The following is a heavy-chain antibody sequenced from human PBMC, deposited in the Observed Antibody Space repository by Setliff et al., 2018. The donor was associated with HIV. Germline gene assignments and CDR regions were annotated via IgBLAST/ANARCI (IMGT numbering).Heavy chain of an antibody. Sequence: GGSLRLSCAASGFTLSSYIMNWVRQAPGKGLEWVSSISSSSTYIYYADSVTGRFIISRDNAKNSLYLQMNSLRAEDTAVYYXXXXGKHYGIAAPGTPSFDXXXQGTMVXXSS. D-gene: IGHD6-13*01. CDR2: ISSSSTYI. CDR1: GFTLSSYI. V-gene: IGHV3-21*01. J-gene: IGHJ3*02. CDR3: XXXGKHYGIAAPGTPSFDX.